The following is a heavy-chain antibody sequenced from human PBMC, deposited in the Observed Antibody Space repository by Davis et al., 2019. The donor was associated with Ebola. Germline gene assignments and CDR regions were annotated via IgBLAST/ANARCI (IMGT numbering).Heavy chain of an antibody. Sequence: MPSETLSLTCTVSGGSVSSGSYYWSWIRQPPGKGLEWIGYIYYSGSTNYNPPLQSRVTISVDTSENRFSLKLTSVTPADTAVYYCARGGQGVGAGRWLDPWGQGTLVTVSS. CDR1: GGSVSSGSYY. CDR3: ARGGQGVGAGRWLDP. J-gene: IGHJ5*02. V-gene: IGHV4-61*01. CDR2: IYYSGST. D-gene: IGHD2-15*01.